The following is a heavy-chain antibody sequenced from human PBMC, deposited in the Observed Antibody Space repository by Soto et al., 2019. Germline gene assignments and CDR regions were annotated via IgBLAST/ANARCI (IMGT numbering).Heavy chain of an antibody. V-gene: IGHV3-30*18. CDR1: GFTFSSYG. D-gene: IGHD3-22*01. CDR2: ISYDGSNK. J-gene: IGHJ4*02. CDR3: AKTHLYYDSSGYYIDY. Sequence: GGSLRLSCAASGFTFSSYGMHWVRQAPGKGLEWVAVISYDGSNKYYADSVKGRFTISRDNSKNTLYLQMNSLRAEDTAVYYCAKTHLYYDSSGYYIDYWGQGTLVTVSS.